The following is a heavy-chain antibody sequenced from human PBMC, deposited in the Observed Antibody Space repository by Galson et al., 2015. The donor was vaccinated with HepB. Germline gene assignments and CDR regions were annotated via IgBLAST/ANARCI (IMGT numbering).Heavy chain of an antibody. D-gene: IGHD4-17*01. V-gene: IGHV3-30*02. J-gene: IGHJ3*02. CDR1: GFTFSSYG. Sequence: SLRLSCAASGFTFSSYGMHWVRQAPGKGLEWVAFIRYDGSNKYYADSVKGRFTISRDNSKNTLYLQMNSLRAEDTAVYCCANLIDHYGNDAFDIWGQGTMVTVSS. CDR3: ANLIDHYGNDAFDI. CDR2: IRYDGSNK.